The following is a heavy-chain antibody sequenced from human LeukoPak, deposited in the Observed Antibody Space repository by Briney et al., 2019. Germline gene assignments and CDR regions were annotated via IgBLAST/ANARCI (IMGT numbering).Heavy chain of an antibody. D-gene: IGHD2-8*01. Sequence: ASVKVSCKASGYTFTSYHMHWVRQAPGQGLEWMGKINLSGGSTTYAQKFQGRVTMTRDTSTSTVYMELSSLRSEDTAVYYCARDYVDDIPMIKDYWGQGTLVAVSS. CDR1: GYTFTSYH. V-gene: IGHV1-46*01. CDR2: INLSGGST. J-gene: IGHJ4*02. CDR3: ARDYVDDIPMIKDY.